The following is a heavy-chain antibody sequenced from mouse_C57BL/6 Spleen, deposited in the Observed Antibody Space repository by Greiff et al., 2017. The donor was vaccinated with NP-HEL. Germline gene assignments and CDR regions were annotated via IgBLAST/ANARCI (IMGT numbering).Heavy chain of an antibody. D-gene: IGHD2-4*01. CDR3: ARRIYYDYDEAMDY. Sequence: VQLQESGAELARPGASVKLSCKASGYTFTSYGISWVKQRTGQGLEWIGEIYPRSGNTYYNEKFKGKATLTADKSSSTAYMELRSLTSEDSAVYFCARRIYYDYDEAMDYWGQGTSVTVSS. V-gene: IGHV1-81*01. J-gene: IGHJ4*01. CDR1: GYTFTSYG. CDR2: IYPRSGNT.